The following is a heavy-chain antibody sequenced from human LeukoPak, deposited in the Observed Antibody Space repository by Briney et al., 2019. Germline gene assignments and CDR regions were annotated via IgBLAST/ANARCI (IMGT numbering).Heavy chain of an antibody. D-gene: IGHD3-22*01. Sequence: SQTLSLTCTVSGGSINNYYWSWFRQPPGKGLEWIGHIYYSGSTDYNPSLKSRVTLSVDTSKNQFSLKLSSVTAADTAVYYCARGGYYDGSGFSPRHNWFDPWGQGTLVTVSS. CDR1: GGSINNYY. J-gene: IGHJ5*02. CDR2: IYYSGST. CDR3: ARGGYYDGSGFSPRHNWFDP. V-gene: IGHV4-59*01.